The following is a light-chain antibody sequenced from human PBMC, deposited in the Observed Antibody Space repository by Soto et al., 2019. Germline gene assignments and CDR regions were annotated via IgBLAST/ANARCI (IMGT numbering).Light chain of an antibody. J-gene: IGKJ4*01. CDR2: DAS. Sequence: EITLTQSPATLSLSPGERASLSCRASQSVTTYLAWYQHKPGQPPRLLIYDASSRATGIPDRFSGGGSGTDFTLTISRLEPEDFAVYYCQQFSSYPLTFGGGTKVEIK. CDR3: QQFSSYPLT. CDR1: QSVTTY. V-gene: IGKV3-11*01.